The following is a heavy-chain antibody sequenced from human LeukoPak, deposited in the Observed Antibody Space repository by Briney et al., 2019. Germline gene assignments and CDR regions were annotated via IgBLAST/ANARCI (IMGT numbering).Heavy chain of an antibody. CDR2: ISGSGGST. V-gene: IGHV3-23*01. J-gene: IGHJ3*01. D-gene: IGHD2-2*02. CDR1: GFTFSSYA. Sequence: GGSLRLSCAASGFTFSSYAMSWVRQAPGKGLEWVSAISGSGGSTYYADSVKGRFTISRDNSKNTLHLQMNSLRAEDTAVYYCAKDGDIVVVPAAINPFWGQGTMVTVSS. CDR3: AKDGDIVVVPAAINPF.